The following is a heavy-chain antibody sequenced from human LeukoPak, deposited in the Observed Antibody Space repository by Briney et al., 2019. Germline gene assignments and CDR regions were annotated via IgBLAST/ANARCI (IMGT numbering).Heavy chain of an antibody. J-gene: IGHJ4*02. CDR3: TRYYDYWSIFDY. D-gene: IGHD3-3*01. CDR2: IRSKDSGGTT. CDR1: GFTFGDYA. Sequence: GGSLRLSCIVSGFTFGDYAMSWVRQAPGKGLGWVGFIRSKDSGGTTEYAASVKGRFTISRDDSKSIAYLQMNSLKTEDTAVYYCTRYYDYWSIFDYWGQGTLVTVSS. V-gene: IGHV3-49*04.